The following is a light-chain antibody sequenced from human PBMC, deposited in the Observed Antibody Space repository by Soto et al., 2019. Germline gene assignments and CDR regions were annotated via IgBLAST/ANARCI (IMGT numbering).Light chain of an antibody. CDR2: DVR. CDR1: SSDVGGYNY. CDR3: CSYAGTYTFYV. Sequence: QSALTQPRSVSGSPGQSVTISCTGTSSDVGGYNYVSWYQQHPGKAPKLMIYDVRKRPSGVTDRFSGSKSGNTASLTISGLQAEDEADYYCCSYAGTYTFYVFGTGTKLTVL. V-gene: IGLV2-11*01. J-gene: IGLJ1*01.